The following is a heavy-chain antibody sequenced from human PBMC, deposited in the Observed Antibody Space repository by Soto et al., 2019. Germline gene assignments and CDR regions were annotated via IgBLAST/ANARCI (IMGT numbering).Heavy chain of an antibody. Sequence: GESLKISCAASGFTFSSYGMHWVRQAPGKGLEWVAVISYDGSNKYYADSVKGRFTISRDNSKNTLYLQMNSLRAEDTAVYYCAKDKRGYYGSGSFDYWGQGTLVTVSS. V-gene: IGHV3-30*18. J-gene: IGHJ4*02. CDR3: AKDKRGYYGSGSFDY. CDR2: ISYDGSNK. D-gene: IGHD3-10*01. CDR1: GFTFSSYG.